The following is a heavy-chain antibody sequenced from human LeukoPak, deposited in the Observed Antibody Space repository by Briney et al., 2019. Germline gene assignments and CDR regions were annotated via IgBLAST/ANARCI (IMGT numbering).Heavy chain of an antibody. CDR1: GGSISSGSYY. V-gene: IGHV4-61*02. Sequence: PSQTLSLTCTVSGGSISSGSYYWSWIRQPAGKGLEWIGRIYTSGSTNYNPSLKSRVTISVDTSKNQFSLKLSSVTAADTAVYYCARGWLLVGAIDYWGQGTLVTVSS. CDR3: ARGWLLVGAIDY. J-gene: IGHJ4*02. CDR2: IYTSGST. D-gene: IGHD1-26*01.